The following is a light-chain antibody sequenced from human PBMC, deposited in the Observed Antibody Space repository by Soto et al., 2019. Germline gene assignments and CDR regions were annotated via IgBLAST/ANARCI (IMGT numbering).Light chain of an antibody. CDR3: CSYAGGSTFV. CDR2: DAT. V-gene: IGLV2-11*01. J-gene: IGLJ1*01. CDR1: SGNIGAYNF. Sequence: QSALTQPRSVSGSPGQSVTISCTGASGNIGAYNFVSWYQLHPDKAPKVIIYDATKRPSGVPDRFSGSKSGNTASLTISGLQAEDEADYYCCSYAGGSTFVFGNGTKLTVL.